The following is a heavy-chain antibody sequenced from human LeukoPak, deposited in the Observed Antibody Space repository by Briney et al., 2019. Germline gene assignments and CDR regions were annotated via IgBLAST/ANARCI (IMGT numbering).Heavy chain of an antibody. Sequence: PGGSLRLSCAASGLTVSSYSMNWVRQAPGKGLEWVSYISSSSSTIYYADSVKGRFTISRDNAKNSLYLQMNSLRDEDTAVYYCAGARASGRSGFDYWGQGTLVTVSS. CDR1: GLTVSSYS. CDR2: ISSSSSTI. CDR3: AGARASGRSGFDY. D-gene: IGHD2-15*01. J-gene: IGHJ4*02. V-gene: IGHV3-48*02.